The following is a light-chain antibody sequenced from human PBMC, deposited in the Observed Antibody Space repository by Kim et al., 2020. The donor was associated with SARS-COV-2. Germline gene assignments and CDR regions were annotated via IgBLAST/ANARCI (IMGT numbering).Light chain of an antibody. V-gene: IGKV1-9*01. Sequence: DIQLSQSPSFLSASVGDRVTITCRASRAITIYLAWYQQKPGKAPKLLIYAASTLQSGVPSRFSGSGSGTEFTLTISSLQPEDPATYYCQQVNSYPHTFGQGTKLEI. CDR3: QQVNSYPHT. CDR2: AAS. J-gene: IGKJ2*01. CDR1: RAITIY.